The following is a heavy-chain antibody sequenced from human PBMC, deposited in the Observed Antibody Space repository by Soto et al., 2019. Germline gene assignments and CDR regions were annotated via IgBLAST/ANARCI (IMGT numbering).Heavy chain of an antibody. Sequence: EVQLLESGGGLVQPGGSLRLSCAVSGFTFGSYAMTWVRQAPGKGLEWVSAISATGGTTYYAASVKGRFTISRDNAKNTVYLQMNSLRTDDTAVYYCAKPLEWDRDWGWDVDYFDCWGQGTLVTVSS. CDR3: AKPLEWDRDWGWDVDYFDC. CDR2: ISATGGTT. J-gene: IGHJ4*02. CDR1: GFTFGSYA. V-gene: IGHV3-23*01. D-gene: IGHD2-8*02.